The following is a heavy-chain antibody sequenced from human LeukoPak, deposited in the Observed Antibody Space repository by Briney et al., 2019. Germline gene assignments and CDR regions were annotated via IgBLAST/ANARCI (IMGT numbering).Heavy chain of an antibody. Sequence: GGSLRLSCAASGFTFSSYGMHWVRQAPGKGLEWVAVIWYDGSNKYYADSVKGRFTISRDNAKNSLYLQMNSLRAEDTAVYYCARDDDIVVVPAAIKNFDYWGQGTLVTVSS. V-gene: IGHV3-33*01. J-gene: IGHJ4*02. CDR3: ARDDDIVVVPAAIKNFDY. CDR1: GFTFSSYG. D-gene: IGHD2-2*02. CDR2: IWYDGSNK.